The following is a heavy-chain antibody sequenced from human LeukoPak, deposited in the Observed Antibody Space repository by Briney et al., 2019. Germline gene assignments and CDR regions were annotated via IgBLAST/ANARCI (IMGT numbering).Heavy chain of an antibody. Sequence: SETLSLTCTVSGGSISSYYWSWIRQPPGKGLEWIGYIYYSGSTNYNPSLKSRVTISVDTSKNQFSLKLSSVTAADTAVYYCARRRYSSSWYEVSARSGGVGFDYWGQGTLVTVSS. V-gene: IGHV4-59*01. J-gene: IGHJ4*02. CDR3: ARRRYSSSWYEVSARSGGVGFDY. CDR2: IYYSGST. D-gene: IGHD6-13*01. CDR1: GGSISSYY.